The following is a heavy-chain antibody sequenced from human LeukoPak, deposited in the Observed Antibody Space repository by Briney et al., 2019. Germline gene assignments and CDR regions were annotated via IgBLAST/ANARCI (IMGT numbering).Heavy chain of an antibody. CDR1: GGSFFGYY. V-gene: IGHV4-34*01. CDR3: ARVTIAGTTWDYFDY. J-gene: IGHJ4*02. D-gene: IGHD1-7*01. CDR2: ISHSGST. Sequence: SETLSLTCAVDGGSFFGYYWSWIRQPPGKGLEWIGEISHSGSTNYNPSLKSRVTTSVGTSKKKFSLKLYFVTAADTAVYYCARVTIAGTTWDYFDYWGQGTLVTVSS.